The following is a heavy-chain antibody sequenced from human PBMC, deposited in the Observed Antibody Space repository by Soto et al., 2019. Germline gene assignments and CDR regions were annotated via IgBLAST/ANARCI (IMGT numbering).Heavy chain of an antibody. Sequence: ASVKVSCKASGYTFSNYGITWARQAPGQGLEWMRWISGYDGNTNYAQNFQGRVTMTTDPSTRTAYMELRSLRSDDTAVYYCARKSSSSSWFDPWGQGTLVTVSS. CDR3: ARKSSSSSWFDP. V-gene: IGHV1-18*01. J-gene: IGHJ5*02. D-gene: IGHD6-6*01. CDR2: ISGYDGNT. CDR1: GYTFSNYG.